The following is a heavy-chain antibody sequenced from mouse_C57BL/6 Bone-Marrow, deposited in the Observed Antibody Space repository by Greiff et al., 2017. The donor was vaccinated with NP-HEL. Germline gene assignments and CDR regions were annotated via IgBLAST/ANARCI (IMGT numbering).Heavy chain of an antibody. CDR2: IYPGSGST. CDR3: ARGGLPYYYAMDY. Sequence: QVQLQQSGAELVKPGASVKMSCKASGYTFTSYWITWVKQRPGQGLEWIGDIYPGSGSTNYNEKFKSKATLTVDTSSSTAYTQLSSLTSEDSAVYYCARGGLPYYYAMDYWGQGTSVTVSS. D-gene: IGHD2-2*01. J-gene: IGHJ4*01. CDR1: GYTFTSYW. V-gene: IGHV1-55*01.